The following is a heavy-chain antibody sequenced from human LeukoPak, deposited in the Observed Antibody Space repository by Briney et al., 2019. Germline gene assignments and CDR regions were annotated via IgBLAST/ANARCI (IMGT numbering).Heavy chain of an antibody. D-gene: IGHD3-22*01. Sequence: LTGGSLRLSCVASGSTLRSYSMNWVRQAPGKGLEWVSYISSGSSLIHYADSVKGRFTISRDNAKNSLYLQMNDLRVEDTAVYYCAPTYYYESSGHQGGQGTLVTVSA. V-gene: IGHV3-48*01. CDR2: ISSGSSLI. J-gene: IGHJ4*02. CDR1: GSTLRSYS. CDR3: APTYYYESSGHQ.